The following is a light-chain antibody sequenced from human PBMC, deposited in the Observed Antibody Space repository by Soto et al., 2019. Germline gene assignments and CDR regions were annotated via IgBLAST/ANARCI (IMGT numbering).Light chain of an antibody. J-gene: IGLJ3*02. CDR3: TSYTSTSPLV. V-gene: IGLV2-14*01. Sequence: QSALTQPASVSGSPGQSIAISCTGTSSDVGGYNYVSWYHQYPGKAPKLMIFDVNNRPSGVSDRFSGSKSGNTASLTISGLQPEVEGDYFCTSYTSTSPLVLGAGTRVTVL. CDR1: SSDVGGYNY. CDR2: DVN.